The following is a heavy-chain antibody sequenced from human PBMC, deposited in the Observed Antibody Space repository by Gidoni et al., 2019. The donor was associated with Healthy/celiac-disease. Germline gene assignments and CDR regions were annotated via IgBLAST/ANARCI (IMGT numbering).Heavy chain of an antibody. CDR3: ARDPGLWYYFDY. D-gene: IGHD5-18*01. Sequence: EVQLVESGGGLVTPGGSLRLSCAASGFTFSSYSMNWVRQAPGKGLEWVSSISSSSSYIYYADAVKGRFTISRDNAKNSLYLQMNSLRAEDTAVYYCARDPGLWYYFDYWGQGTLVTVSS. V-gene: IGHV3-21*01. CDR1: GFTFSSYS. J-gene: IGHJ4*02. CDR2: ISSSSSYI.